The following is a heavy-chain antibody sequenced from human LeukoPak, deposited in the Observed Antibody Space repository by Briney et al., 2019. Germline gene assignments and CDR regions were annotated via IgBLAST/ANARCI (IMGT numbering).Heavy chain of an antibody. CDR3: AREHGYTSSWYVDY. CDR1: GGSISSYY. Sequence: ETLSLTCTVSGGSISSYYWSWIRQPPGKGLEWNGYFYLSGSTNYNPSLKSRVTISVDTSRNQFSLKLNSVTAADTAVYYCAREHGYTSSWYVDYWGQGRLVTVSS. CDR2: FYLSGST. J-gene: IGHJ4*02. D-gene: IGHD6-13*01. V-gene: IGHV4-59*01.